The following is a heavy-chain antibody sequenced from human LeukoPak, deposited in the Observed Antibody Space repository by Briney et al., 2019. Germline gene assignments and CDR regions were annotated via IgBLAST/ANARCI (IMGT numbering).Heavy chain of an antibody. CDR1: GPHFSGYW. V-gene: IGHV3-7*01. J-gene: IGHJ3*02. CDR2: IKTDGSEK. Sequence: PGGSLGLSCAASGPHFSGYWMSWVRQAPGKGLEWVANIKTDGSEKYYVDSVKGRFTISRDNAKNSLYLQMNNLRVEDTAVYYCASGNWNDRAFDIWGQGTMVIVSS. D-gene: IGHD1-20*01. CDR3: ASGNWNDRAFDI.